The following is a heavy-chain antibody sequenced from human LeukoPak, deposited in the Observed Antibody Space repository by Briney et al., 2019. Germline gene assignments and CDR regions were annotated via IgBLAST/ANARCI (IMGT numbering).Heavy chain of an antibody. V-gene: IGHV1-2*02. CDR1: GYTFTGYY. CDR2: INPDSGGT. D-gene: IGHD2-15*01. J-gene: IGHJ5*02. CDR3: ARQTPNDCSRGSCYSFLFDP. Sequence: EGSVKVSCKTSGYTFTGYYIHWVRQAPGQGLGWMGWINPDSGGTNYVQNFQGRVTMTRDTSISTAYMELSRLRSDDTAVYYCARQTPNDCSRGSCYSFLFDPWGQGTLVTVSS.